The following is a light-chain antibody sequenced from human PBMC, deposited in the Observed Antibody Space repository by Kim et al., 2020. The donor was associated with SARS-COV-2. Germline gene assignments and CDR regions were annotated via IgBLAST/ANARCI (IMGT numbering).Light chain of an antibody. Sequence: GEGDRISRRASKSVGISWDWYRKKRGKHTRLLIYDADIRATGITDRFRGRGYGTDFTITNGSRESEDFAVYYCQQHTKWPPAPSCGGGTKVDIK. V-gene: IGKV3-11*01. CDR3: QQHTKWPPAPS. J-gene: IGKJ4*01. CDR2: DAD. CDR1: KSVGIS.